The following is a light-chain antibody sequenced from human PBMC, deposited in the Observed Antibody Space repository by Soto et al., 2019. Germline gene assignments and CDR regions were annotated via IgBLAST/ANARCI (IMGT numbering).Light chain of an antibody. CDR3: ETWDSNTRV. CDR1: SGHSSYI. Sequence: QLVLTQSSSASASLGSSVKLTCTLSSGHSSYIIAWHQQQPGKAPRYLMKLERSGSYNKGSGVPDRFSGSSSGADRYLTISNLQFEDEADYYCETWDSNTRVFGGGIKLTVL. J-gene: IGLJ2*01. V-gene: IGLV4-60*02. CDR2: LERSGSY.